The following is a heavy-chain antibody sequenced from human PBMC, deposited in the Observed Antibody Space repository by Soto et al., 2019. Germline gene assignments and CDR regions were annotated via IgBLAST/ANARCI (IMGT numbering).Heavy chain of an antibody. Sequence: PGGSLRLSCTASGFIVSNTYVNWVRQAPGKGLEWVSVISNRGDTHYADSVRGRFSLSRDISDNTLHLQMNNLRVEDTAVYYCGSELRYFRVGRCANTGDVHAIWSRGTMVPVS. CDR1: GFIVSNTY. D-gene: IGHD2-15*01. CDR2: ISNRGDT. V-gene: IGHV3-66*01. J-gene: IGHJ3*02. CDR3: GSELRYFRVGRCANTGDVHAI.